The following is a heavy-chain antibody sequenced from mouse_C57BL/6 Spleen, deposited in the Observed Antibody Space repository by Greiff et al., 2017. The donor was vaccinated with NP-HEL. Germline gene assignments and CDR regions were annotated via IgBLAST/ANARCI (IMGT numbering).Heavy chain of an antibody. Sequence: VQLQQSGPELVKPGASVKISCKASGYSFTGYYMNWVKQSPEKSLEWIGEINPSTGGTTYNQKFKAKATLTVDKSSSTAYMQLKSLTSEDSAVYYCARRWVDYWGQGTTLTVSS. CDR2: INPSTGGT. D-gene: IGHD2-3*01. CDR3: ARRWVDY. J-gene: IGHJ2*01. V-gene: IGHV1-42*01. CDR1: GYSFTGYY.